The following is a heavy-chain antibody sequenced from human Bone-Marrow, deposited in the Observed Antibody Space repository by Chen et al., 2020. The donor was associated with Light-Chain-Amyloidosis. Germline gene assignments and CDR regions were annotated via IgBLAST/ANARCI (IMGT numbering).Heavy chain of an antibody. CDR3: VGDRAVITTHEYFEH. D-gene: IGHD3-22*01. Sequence: EVQLVESGGGLVQPEGSLRLPCAASGFTFSSYWLTWVRQAPGKGVVWVANIKEDGSEKYYVDSVKDRFTITRDNAKNSLYLQMNSLRAEDTAVYYCVGDRAVITTHEYFEHWGQGTLVTVSS. CDR1: GFTFSSYW. CDR2: IKEDGSEK. V-gene: IGHV3-7*01. J-gene: IGHJ1*01.